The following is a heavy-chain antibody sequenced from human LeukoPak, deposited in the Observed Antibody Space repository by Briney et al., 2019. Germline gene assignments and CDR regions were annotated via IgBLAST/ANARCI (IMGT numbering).Heavy chain of an antibody. Sequence: GGSLRLSCAASGFTFSNAWMSWVRQAPGKGLEWVGRIKSKTDGGTTDYAAPVKGRFTISRDDSKNTLYLQMNSLKTEDTAVYYCTTLRIQLWLREFDYWGQGTLVTVSS. V-gene: IGHV3-15*01. J-gene: IGHJ4*02. CDR2: IKSKTDGGTT. CDR3: TTLRIQLWLREFDY. D-gene: IGHD5-18*01. CDR1: GFTFSNAW.